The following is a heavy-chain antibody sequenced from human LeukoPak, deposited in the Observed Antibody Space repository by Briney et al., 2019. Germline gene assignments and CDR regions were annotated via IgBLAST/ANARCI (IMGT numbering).Heavy chain of an antibody. D-gene: IGHD3-10*01. J-gene: IGHJ5*02. CDR2: IHYTGST. Sequence: PSEILSLTCTVSCGSISSYFWSLIRQSPGKGQECIGIIHYTGSTNYNPSLKSRVTISVETSKNQLSLKLKSVTAADTAVYYCARGCYYGSGNDFRFDPWGQGTLVTVSS. V-gene: IGHV4-59*01. CDR1: CGSISSYF. CDR3: ARGCYYGSGNDFRFDP.